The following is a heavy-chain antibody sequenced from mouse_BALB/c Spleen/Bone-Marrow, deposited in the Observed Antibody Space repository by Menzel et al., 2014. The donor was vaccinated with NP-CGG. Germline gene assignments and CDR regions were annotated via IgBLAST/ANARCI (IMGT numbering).Heavy chain of an antibody. J-gene: IGHJ4*01. CDR1: GFSLTSYS. D-gene: IGHD2-3*01. CDR2: IWAGGIT. CDR3: ARDDDSYAMDY. V-gene: IGHV2-9*02. Sequence: QVQLKESGPGLAAPSQSLSITCTVSGFSLTSYSVHWVRQPPGKGLEWLGVIWAGGITNYNSALMSRLSISKDNSKSQVFLKMSSLQTDDTAMFYCARDDDSYAMDYWGQGSSVTVSS.